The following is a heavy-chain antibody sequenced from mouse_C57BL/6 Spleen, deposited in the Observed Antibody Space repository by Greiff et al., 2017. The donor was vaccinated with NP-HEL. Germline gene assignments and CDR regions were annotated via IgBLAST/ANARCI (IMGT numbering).Heavy chain of an antibody. V-gene: IGHV1-18*01. Sequence: VHVKQSGPELVKPGASVKIPCKASGYTFTDYNMDWVKQSHGKSLEWIGDINPNNGGTIYNQKFKGKATLTVDKSSSTAYMELRSLTSEDTAVYYCARWGYGSRGDYYAMDYWGQGTSVTVSS. CDR2: INPNNGGT. CDR1: GYTFTDYN. J-gene: IGHJ4*01. CDR3: ARWGYGSRGDYYAMDY. D-gene: IGHD1-1*01.